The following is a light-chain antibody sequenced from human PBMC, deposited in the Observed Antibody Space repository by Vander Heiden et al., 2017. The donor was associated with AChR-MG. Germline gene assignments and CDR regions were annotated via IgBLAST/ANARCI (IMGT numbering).Light chain of an antibody. CDR1: KIESKS. J-gene: IGLJ3*02. V-gene: IGLV3-21*03. CDR2: EDS. CDR3: QVGDSSSNHPV. Sequence: SHTQTPPPSVSAGPGKTARITCGGDKIESKSAHWYQQKPGQAPVLVVYEDSDRPSGIPERFSGSSSGNTATLTISRVEAGDEADYYCQVGDSSSNHPVFGGGTKLTVL.